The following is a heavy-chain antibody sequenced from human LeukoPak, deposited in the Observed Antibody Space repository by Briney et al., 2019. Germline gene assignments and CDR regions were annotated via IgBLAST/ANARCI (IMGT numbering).Heavy chain of an antibody. Sequence: RAGGSLRLSCAASGFTFTSYSMNWVRQAPGKGLEWVSTISGGGGSTYYADSVKGRFTISRDNSKNTLYLQMNSLRAEDTAVYYCARDRWRYGSGSYYNDYWGQGTLVTVSS. CDR2: ISGGGGST. D-gene: IGHD3-10*01. J-gene: IGHJ4*02. V-gene: IGHV3-23*01. CDR3: ARDRWRYGSGSYYNDY. CDR1: GFTFTSYS.